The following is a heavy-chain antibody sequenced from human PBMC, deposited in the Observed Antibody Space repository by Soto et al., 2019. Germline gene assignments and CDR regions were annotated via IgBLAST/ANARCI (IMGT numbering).Heavy chain of an antibody. Sequence: QVLLVQSGAEAKRPGSSVKVSCKASGGTFDNYVLNWVRQAPGQGLEWVGGIIPSSETTNYAQKFQGRLTLIADANIVYMELSSLRSDDTAIYYCARRHVSSIHFLRCDDWGQGTLVTVSS. CDR2: IIPSSETT. J-gene: IGHJ4*02. CDR1: GGTFDNYV. CDR3: ARRHVSSIHFLRCDD. V-gene: IGHV1-69*01. D-gene: IGHD3-3*02.